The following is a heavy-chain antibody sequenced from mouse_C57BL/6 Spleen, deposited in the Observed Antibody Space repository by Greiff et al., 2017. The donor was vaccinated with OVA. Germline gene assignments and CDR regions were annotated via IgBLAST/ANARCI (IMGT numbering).Heavy chain of an antibody. Sequence: EVQGVESGGGLVKPGGSLKLSCAASGFTFSSYAMSWVRQTPEKRLEWVATISDGGSYTYYPDNVKGRFTISRDNAKNNLYLQMSHLKPEDTAMYYCAREGIYYGSSYGYFDYWGQGTTLTVSS. D-gene: IGHD1-1*01. CDR3: AREGIYYGSSYGYFDY. CDR2: ISDGGSYT. J-gene: IGHJ2*01. V-gene: IGHV5-4*01. CDR1: GFTFSSYA.